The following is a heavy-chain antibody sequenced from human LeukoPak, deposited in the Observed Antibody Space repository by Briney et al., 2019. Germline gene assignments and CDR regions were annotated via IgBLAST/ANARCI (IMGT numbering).Heavy chain of an antibody. CDR2: IYPGDSDT. J-gene: IGHJ4*02. V-gene: IGHV5-51*01. CDR1: GYSFTSYW. CDR3: ARRTPIPEWHHYDTGGFYFDY. Sequence: GESLKISCKGSGYSFTSYWIGWVRQMPGKGLEWMGIIYPGDSDTRYSPSFQGQVTISADKSISTAYLQWSSLKASDTAMFYCARRTPIPEWHHYDTGGFYFDYWGQGTLVTVSS. D-gene: IGHD3-22*01.